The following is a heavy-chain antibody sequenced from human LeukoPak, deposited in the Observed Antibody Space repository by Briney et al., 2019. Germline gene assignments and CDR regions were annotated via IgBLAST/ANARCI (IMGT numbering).Heavy chain of an antibody. CDR3: AKRGYCSGISCSHHFDY. CDR1: GFTFSSYA. CDR2: ISGSGGST. V-gene: IGHV3-23*01. D-gene: IGHD2-2*01. Sequence: ESGGSLRLSCAASGFTFSSYAMSWVRQAPGKGLEWVSAISGSGGSTYYADSVKGRFTISRDNSKNTLYLQMNSLRAEDTAVYSCAKRGYCSGISCSHHFDYWGQGTLVTVSS. J-gene: IGHJ4*02.